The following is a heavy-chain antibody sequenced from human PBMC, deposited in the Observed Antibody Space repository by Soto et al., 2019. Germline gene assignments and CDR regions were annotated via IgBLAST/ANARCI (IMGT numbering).Heavy chain of an antibody. D-gene: IGHD3-16*01. V-gene: IGHV2-70*17. CDR1: GFSLSTSGMC. CDR2: IDWDDDK. CDR3: GRGYAGDRLDY. Sequence: ESGPTLVNPTQTLTLTCTFSGFSLSTSGMCMSWIRQPPGKALEWLARIDWDDDKFYSTSLKTRLPISKDTSKNQVVLTMTTMDPVDTATYYCGRGYAGDRLDYWGQGALVTVSS. J-gene: IGHJ4*02.